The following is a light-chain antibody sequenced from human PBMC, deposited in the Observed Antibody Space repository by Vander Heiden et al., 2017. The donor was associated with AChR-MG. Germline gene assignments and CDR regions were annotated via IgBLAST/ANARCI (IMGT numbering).Light chain of an antibody. CDR1: QSVSSN. CDR2: GAS. Sequence: DIVITLSPATLSVSPGERATLSCRASQSVSSNLAWYQQKPGQAPRLLIYGASTRATGIPARFSGSGSGTEFTLTISSLQSEDFAVYYCQQHNNWPFTFGHGTKVDIK. J-gene: IGKJ3*01. CDR3: QQHNNWPFT. V-gene: IGKV3-15*01.